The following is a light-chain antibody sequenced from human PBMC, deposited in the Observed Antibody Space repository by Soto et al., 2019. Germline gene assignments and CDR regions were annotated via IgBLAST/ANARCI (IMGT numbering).Light chain of an antibody. V-gene: IGLV1-44*01. J-gene: IGLJ2*01. CDR3: AAWDDSLNVV. CDR2: SNN. CDR1: SSNIGSNT. Sequence: QSVLTQPPSASGTPGQRVTIACSGSSSNIGSNTVNWYQQLPVTAPKLLIYSNNQRPSGVPDRFSGSKSRTSACLAISGLQSEDDADYYCAAWDDSLNVVFGGGTKLTVL.